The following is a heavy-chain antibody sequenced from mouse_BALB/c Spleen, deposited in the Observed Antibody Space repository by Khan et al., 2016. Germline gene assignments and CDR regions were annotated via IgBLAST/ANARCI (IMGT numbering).Heavy chain of an antibody. CDR3: ARGNCYYDHDY. CDR2: IYPEDGDT. Sequence: QVQLKESGAELARPGASVKLSCKASGYTFTSYWMQWVKQSPGQGLEWIGAIYPEDGDTRYTQKFKGKATLTTDTSSSTAYSLLISMPSEDSAVSCCARGNCYYDHDYWGQGTTRTVSS. CDR1: GYTFTSYW. D-gene: IGHD2-4*01. J-gene: IGHJ2*01. V-gene: IGHV1-87*01.